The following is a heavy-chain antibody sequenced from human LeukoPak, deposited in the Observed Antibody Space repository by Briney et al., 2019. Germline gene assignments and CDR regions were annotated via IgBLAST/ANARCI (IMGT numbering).Heavy chain of an antibody. V-gene: IGHV4-4*09. CDR1: GGSISSYY. Sequence: SETLSLTCTVSGGSISSYYRSWIRQPPGKGLEWIGYIYTSGSTNYNPSLKSRVTISVDTSKNQFSLKLSSVTAADTAVYYCARDPGGSYSGGFDYWGQGTLVTVSS. CDR2: IYTSGST. D-gene: IGHD1-26*01. CDR3: ARDPGGSYSGGFDY. J-gene: IGHJ4*02.